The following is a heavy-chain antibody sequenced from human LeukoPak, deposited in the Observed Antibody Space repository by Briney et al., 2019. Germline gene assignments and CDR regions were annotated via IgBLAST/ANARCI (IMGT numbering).Heavy chain of an antibody. Sequence: PGGSLRLSCAVSGFTFDDYAMHWVRQAPGKGLEWVSGISWNSGSIGYADSVKRRFTISRDNAKNSLYLQMNSLRAEDMASYYCAKASSGSHVDYWGQGTLVTVSP. CDR2: ISWNSGSI. CDR1: GFTFDDYA. V-gene: IGHV3-9*03. J-gene: IGHJ4*02. CDR3: AKASSGSHVDY. D-gene: IGHD3-10*01.